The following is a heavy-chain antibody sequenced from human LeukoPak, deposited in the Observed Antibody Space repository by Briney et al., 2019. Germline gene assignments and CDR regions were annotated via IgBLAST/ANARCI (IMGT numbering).Heavy chain of an antibody. CDR1: GYTFTDYY. V-gene: IGHV1-2*02. J-gene: IGHJ4*02. CDR2: INPNSGGT. Sequence: ASVKVFCKASGYTFTDYYIHWVRQAPGQGLEWMGWINPNSGGTKHAQKFQGRVTMTRDTSINTAYMELSTLRSDDTAVYYCARDRVRWELWVLCDFDSWGQGTLVTVSS. CDR3: ARDRVRWELWVLCDFDS. D-gene: IGHD1-26*01.